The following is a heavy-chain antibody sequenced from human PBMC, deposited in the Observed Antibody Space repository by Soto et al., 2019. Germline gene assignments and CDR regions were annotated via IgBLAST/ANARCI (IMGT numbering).Heavy chain of an antibody. CDR3: AREGIAVAGYYYYYYGMDV. V-gene: IGHV1-3*01. CDR1: GYTFTSYA. D-gene: IGHD6-19*01. J-gene: IGHJ6*02. CDR2: INAGNGNT. Sequence: VASVKVSCKASGYTFTSYAMHWVRQAPGQRLEWMGWINAGNGNTKYSQKFQGRVTITRDTSASTAYMELSSLRSEDTAVYYCAREGIAVAGYYYYYYGMDVWGQGTTVTVSS.